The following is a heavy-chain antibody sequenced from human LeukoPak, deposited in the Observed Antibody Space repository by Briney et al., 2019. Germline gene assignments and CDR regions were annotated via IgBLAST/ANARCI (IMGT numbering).Heavy chain of an antibody. Sequence: PGGSLRLSCAASGFTFSSYVMSWVRQAPGKGLEWVSAISGSGGSTYYADSVRGRFTISRDNSKNTLYMQINSLRAEDTAVYYCAKDLDGDTALTTDHWGQGTLVTVSS. D-gene: IGHD5-18*01. V-gene: IGHV3-23*01. CDR3: AKDLDGDTALTTDH. CDR2: ISGSGGST. CDR1: GFTFSSYV. J-gene: IGHJ4*02.